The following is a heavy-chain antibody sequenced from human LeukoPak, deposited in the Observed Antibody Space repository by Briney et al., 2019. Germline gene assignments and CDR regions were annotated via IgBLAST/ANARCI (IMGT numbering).Heavy chain of an antibody. D-gene: IGHD2-2*01. CDR3: ARLDIVVVPAADHDAFDI. J-gene: IGHJ3*02. CDR2: IYYSGST. CDR1: GGSISSSSSY. V-gene: IGHV4-39*01. Sequence: SETLSLTCTVSGGSISSSSSYWGWIRQPPGKGLEWIGSIYYSGSTYYNPSLKSRVTISVDTSKNQFSLKLSSVTAADTAVYYCARLDIVVVPAADHDAFDIWGQGTMVTVSS.